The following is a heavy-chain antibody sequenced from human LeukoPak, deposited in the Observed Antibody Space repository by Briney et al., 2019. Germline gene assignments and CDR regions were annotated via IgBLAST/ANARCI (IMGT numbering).Heavy chain of an antibody. CDR1: GYTFTAYG. CDR3: ARDPGQNWFDP. J-gene: IGHJ5*02. V-gene: IGHV1-18*01. CDR2: ISANNGNT. Sequence: ASVKVSCKASGYTFTAYGISWVRQAPGQGLEWMGWISANNGNTNYAQKVQGRVTMTTDTSTSTAYMELRSLISDDTAVYYRARDPGQNWFDPWGQGTLVTVSS.